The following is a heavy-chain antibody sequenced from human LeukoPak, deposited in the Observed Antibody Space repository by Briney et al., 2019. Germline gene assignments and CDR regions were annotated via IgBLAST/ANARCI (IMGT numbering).Heavy chain of an antibody. CDR2: INPSGGAT. V-gene: IGHV1-46*01. Sequence: ASVKISCKASGYTFSSYYFHWVRQAPGQGLEWMGLINPSGGATIFAQNFRGRVAMTRDMSTATVFMERSSLRSDDTAVYFCARNYYDTAGHFGYWGQGTLVTVSS. D-gene: IGHD3-22*01. CDR3: ARNYYDTAGHFGY. CDR1: GYTFSSYY. J-gene: IGHJ4*02.